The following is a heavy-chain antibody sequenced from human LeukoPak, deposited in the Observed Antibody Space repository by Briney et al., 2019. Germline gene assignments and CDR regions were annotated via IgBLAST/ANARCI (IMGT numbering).Heavy chain of an antibody. CDR1: GFTFDDYA. J-gene: IGHJ4*02. Sequence: GRSLRLSCAASGFTFDDYAMHWVRQAPGKGLERVSGISWNSGSIGYADSVKGRFTVSRDNAKNSLYLQMNSLRAEDTALYYCAKGGHYDILTGYYPSFDYWGQGTLVTVSS. D-gene: IGHD3-9*01. CDR2: ISWNSGSI. CDR3: AKGGHYDILTGYYPSFDY. V-gene: IGHV3-9*01.